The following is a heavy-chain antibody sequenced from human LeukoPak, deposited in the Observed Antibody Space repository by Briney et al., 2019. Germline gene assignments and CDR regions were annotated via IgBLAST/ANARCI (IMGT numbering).Heavy chain of an antibody. V-gene: IGHV3-66*01. CDR3: AKDLRSGPTYYYYGMDV. CDR1: GFTVSSNY. Sequence: GGSLRLSCAASGFTVSSNYMSWVRQAPGKGLEWVSVIYSGGSTYYADSVKGRFTISRDNSKNTLYLQMNSLRAEDTAVYYCAKDLRSGPTYYYYGMDVWGQGTTVTVSS. CDR2: IYSGGST. D-gene: IGHD6-19*01. J-gene: IGHJ6*02.